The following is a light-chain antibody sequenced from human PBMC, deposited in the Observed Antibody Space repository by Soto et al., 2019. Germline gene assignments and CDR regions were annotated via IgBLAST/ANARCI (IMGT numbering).Light chain of an antibody. V-gene: IGKV3-20*01. Sequence: EIVLTQSPGTLSLSPGERATLSCRASQSVSSSYLAWYQQKPGQAPRLLIYGASSRATGIPDRFSGSGSGTDFTLTISRVEPEDFAVYYCQQYGSSQFTFGPGTEVDIK. J-gene: IGKJ3*01. CDR1: QSVSSSY. CDR3: QQYGSSQFT. CDR2: GAS.